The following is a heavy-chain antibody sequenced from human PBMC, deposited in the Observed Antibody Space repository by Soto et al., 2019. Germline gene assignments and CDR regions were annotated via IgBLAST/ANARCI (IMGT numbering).Heavy chain of an antibody. CDR2: IRSKAYGGTT. Sequence: GSLRLSCTASGFAFGDYAMSWFRQAPGKGLEWVGFIRSKAYGGTTEYAASVKGRFTISRDDSKSIAYLQMNSLKTEDTAVYYCTSDHYDFWSGYYPIHDNWFDPWGQGTLVTVSS. D-gene: IGHD3-3*01. CDR3: TSDHYDFWSGYYPIHDNWFDP. J-gene: IGHJ5*02. V-gene: IGHV3-49*03. CDR1: GFAFGDYA.